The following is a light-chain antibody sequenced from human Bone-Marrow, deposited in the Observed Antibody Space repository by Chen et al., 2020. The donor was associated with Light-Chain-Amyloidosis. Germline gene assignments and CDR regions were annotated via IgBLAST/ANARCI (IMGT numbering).Light chain of an antibody. CDR2: GAS. V-gene: IGKV3-20*01. CDR1: QSISSTT. Sequence: EIVLTQSPGTLSLSPGDSATLSCRASQSISSTTLAWFQQKPGQAPRLLIYGASSRATGIPDRFSGSGSGTDFTLTISRLEPEDFAVDFCQQYGSSPLTFGGGTKVDIK. J-gene: IGKJ4*01. CDR3: QQYGSSPLT.